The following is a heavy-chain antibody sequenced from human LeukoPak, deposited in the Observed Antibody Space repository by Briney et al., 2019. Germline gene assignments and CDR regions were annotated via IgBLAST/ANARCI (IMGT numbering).Heavy chain of an antibody. CDR2: INHSGST. CDR3: ARGRIFNFDY. Sequence: SETLSLTCAVYGGSFSGYYWSCLRQPPGKGLEWIGEINHSGSTNYNPSLKSRVTISVDTSKNQFSLTLSSVTAADTAVYYCARGRIFNFDYWGQGTLVTVS. V-gene: IGHV4-34*01. CDR1: GGSFSGYY. D-gene: IGHD2-15*01. J-gene: IGHJ4*02.